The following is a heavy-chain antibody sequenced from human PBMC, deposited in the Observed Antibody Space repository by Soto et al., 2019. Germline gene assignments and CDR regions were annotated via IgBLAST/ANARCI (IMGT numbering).Heavy chain of an antibody. CDR2: ISSTTNYI. CDR1: CFTFTRYI. J-gene: IGHJ4*02. V-gene: IGHV3-21*06. CDR3: ARESQDLTSNFAY. Sequence: GGSLRLSCAASCFTFTRYIMNWVRQAPWKGLEWFSSISSTTNYIYYGDSMKGRFTISRDNAKNSLYLEMNSLRAEDTAVYYCARESQDLTSNFAYWAQGTLVTVSS.